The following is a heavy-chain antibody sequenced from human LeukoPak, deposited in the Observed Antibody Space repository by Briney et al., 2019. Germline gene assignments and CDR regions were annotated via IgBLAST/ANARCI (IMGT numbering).Heavy chain of an antibody. Sequence: SETLSLTCTVSGGSISSYYWSWIRQPPGKGQEWIGYIYYSGSTNYNPSLKSRVTISVDTSKNQFSLKLSSVTAADTAVYYCASSQRWGYDSSGYSRRDAFDIWGQGTMVTVSS. V-gene: IGHV4-59*01. CDR2: IYYSGST. CDR3: ASSQRWGYDSSGYSRRDAFDI. D-gene: IGHD3-22*01. J-gene: IGHJ3*02. CDR1: GGSISSYY.